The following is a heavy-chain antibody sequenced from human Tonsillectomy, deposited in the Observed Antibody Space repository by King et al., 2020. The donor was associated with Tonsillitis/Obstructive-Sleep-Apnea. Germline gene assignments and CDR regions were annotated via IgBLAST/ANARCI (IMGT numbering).Heavy chain of an antibody. V-gene: IGHV3-48*02. CDR1: GFTFSSYS. J-gene: IGHJ3*02. CDR3: ARGGGSYYADDAFDI. CDR2: IIVSRSTI. D-gene: IGHD1-26*01. Sequence: EVQLVEAGGGLVQPGGSLRLSCAASGFTFSSYSMNWVRQAPGKGREWVSYIIVSRSTIYCADSVKGRFTISRDNAKSSLYLQMNSLRDEDTAVYYCARGGGSYYADDAFDIWGQGTMVTVSS.